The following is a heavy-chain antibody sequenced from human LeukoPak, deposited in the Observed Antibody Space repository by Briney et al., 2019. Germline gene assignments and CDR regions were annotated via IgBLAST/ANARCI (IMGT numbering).Heavy chain of an antibody. CDR3: ARRRYCSGGSCYSPNDY. D-gene: IGHD2-15*01. CDR1: GGSFSGYY. CDR2: INHSGST. Sequence: SETLSLTCAVYGGSFSGYYWSWIRQPPGKGLEWIGEINHSGSTNYNPSLKSRVTISVDTSKNQFSLKLGSVTAAGTAVYYCARRRYCSGGSCYSPNDYWGQGTLVTVSS. J-gene: IGHJ4*02. V-gene: IGHV4-34*01.